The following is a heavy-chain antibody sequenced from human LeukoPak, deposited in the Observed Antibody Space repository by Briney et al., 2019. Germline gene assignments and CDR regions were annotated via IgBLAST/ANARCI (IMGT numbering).Heavy chain of an antibody. CDR2: MSFDVNNK. Sequence: PGGSLRLSCAASGFTFSNYAMSWVRQAPGKGLEWVATMSFDVNNKYYADSVRGRFTISRDNSKNTLYLQMNSLRAEDTAVYSCARGYCTSSSCYNDYWGQGTLVTVSS. D-gene: IGHD2-2*02. CDR1: GFTFSNYA. V-gene: IGHV3-30*04. J-gene: IGHJ4*02. CDR3: ARGYCTSSSCYNDY.